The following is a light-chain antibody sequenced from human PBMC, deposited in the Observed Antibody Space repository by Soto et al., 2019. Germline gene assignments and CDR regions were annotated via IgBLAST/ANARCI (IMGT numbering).Light chain of an antibody. Sequence: QSVLTQPPSASGTPGQRVTISCSGSSSNIGSNYVFWYQQLPGTAPNLLIYSNNQRPSGVPDRFSGSKSGTSASLAISGLRSEDEADYYCATWDDSLSGRVFGGGTKVTVL. J-gene: IGLJ3*02. CDR2: SNN. CDR1: SSNIGSNY. V-gene: IGLV1-47*02. CDR3: ATWDDSLSGRV.